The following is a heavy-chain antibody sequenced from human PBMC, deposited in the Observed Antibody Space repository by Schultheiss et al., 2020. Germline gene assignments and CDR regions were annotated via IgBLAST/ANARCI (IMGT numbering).Heavy chain of an antibody. V-gene: IGHV3-23*01. CDR2: ISGSGGST. D-gene: IGHD4-23*01. CDR1: GFTFSSYA. Sequence: GGSLRLSCAASGFTFSSYAMSWVRQAPGKGLEWVSAISGSGGSTYYADSVKGRFTISRDNSKNTLYLQMNSMRAEDTAVYYCAKIPGYGGNQIDYWGQGTLVTVSS. J-gene: IGHJ4*02. CDR3: AKIPGYGGNQIDY.